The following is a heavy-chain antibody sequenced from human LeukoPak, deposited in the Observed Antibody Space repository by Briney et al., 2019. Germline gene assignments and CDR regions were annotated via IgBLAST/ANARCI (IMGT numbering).Heavy chain of an antibody. CDR3: ARGGSWFDP. V-gene: IGHV4-39*07. D-gene: IGHD3-10*01. CDR2: IYYNGNT. Sequence: SETLSLTCTVSGGSISSYSYYWGWIRQPPGKGLEWIGSIYYNGNTYYHPSLKSRVTISVDRSKNQFSLKLSSVTAADTAVYYCARGGSWFDPWGQGILVTVSS. CDR1: GGSISSYSYY. J-gene: IGHJ5*02.